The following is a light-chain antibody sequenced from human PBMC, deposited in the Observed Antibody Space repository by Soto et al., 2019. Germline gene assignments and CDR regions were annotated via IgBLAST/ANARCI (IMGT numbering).Light chain of an antibody. J-gene: IGKJ1*01. V-gene: IGKV1-17*01. CDR3: LQLNTYPWT. Sequence: DIQMTQSPSSLSASVGDRLTITCRASQVITNDLGWYQQKPGKAPKRLIYAASTLQSGVPSRFSGSGYGTEFTLTISSLQPEDVATYYCLQLNTYPWTFGQGTKMDIK. CDR2: AAS. CDR1: QVITND.